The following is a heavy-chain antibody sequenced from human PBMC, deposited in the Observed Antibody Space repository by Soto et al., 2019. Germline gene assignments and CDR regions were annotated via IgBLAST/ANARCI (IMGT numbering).Heavy chain of an antibody. J-gene: IGHJ6*02. V-gene: IGHV3-23*01. Sequence: EVQLLESGGGLVQPGGSLGLTCAASGFTFAGYVMSWVRQAPGKGLEWVSSISGSGGGIYYADSVKGRFTISRDNSKNTPHMQMNSLTADDTSVYHRAKDRRNCNRPPYYYSYGMHVRG. CDR1: GFTFAGYV. D-gene: IGHD2-15*01. CDR3: AKDRRNCNRPPYYYSYGMHV. CDR2: ISGSGGGI.